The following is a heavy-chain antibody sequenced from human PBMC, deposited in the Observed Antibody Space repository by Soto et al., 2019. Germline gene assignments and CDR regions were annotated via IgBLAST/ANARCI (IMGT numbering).Heavy chain of an antibody. Sequence: LGESLKISCKGSGYVFSTYWIRWVRLMPGKGLEWMGVIYPGDSDTRYSPSFQGQVTISADKSISTAYLQWSSLKASDTAMYYCATSLLTGYFDVFDIWGQGTMVTVSS. D-gene: IGHD3-9*01. CDR3: ATSLLTGYFDVFDI. V-gene: IGHV5-51*01. CDR2: IYPGDSDT. J-gene: IGHJ3*02. CDR1: GYVFSTYW.